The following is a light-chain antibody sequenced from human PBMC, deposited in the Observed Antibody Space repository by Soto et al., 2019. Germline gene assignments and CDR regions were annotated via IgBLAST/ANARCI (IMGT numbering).Light chain of an antibody. J-gene: IGLJ3*02. Sequence: QSVLTQPPSASGSRGQSVTISCTGTSSDVGGYKYVSWYQQHPGKAPKVMIYEVSKRPSGVPDRFAGSKSGNTASLTVSGLQAEDEADYYCSSYAGGNNWVFGGGTQLTVL. CDR2: EVS. CDR3: SSYAGGNNWV. V-gene: IGLV2-8*01. CDR1: SSDVGGYKY.